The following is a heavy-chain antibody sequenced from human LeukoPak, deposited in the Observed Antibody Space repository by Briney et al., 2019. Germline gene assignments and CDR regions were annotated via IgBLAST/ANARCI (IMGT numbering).Heavy chain of an antibody. Sequence: GESLTIDCKGSGYNFISYWIGWVRQMPGKGLEWMGIIYPGDSDTRYSPSFQGQVTISADKSISTTYLQWSSLKASDTAIYYCASITLGGYSRSFSPFDYWGPGTLVTVSA. CDR3: ASITLGGYSRSFSPFDY. V-gene: IGHV5-51*01. CDR1: GYNFISYW. D-gene: IGHD6-13*01. J-gene: IGHJ4*02. CDR2: IYPGDSDT.